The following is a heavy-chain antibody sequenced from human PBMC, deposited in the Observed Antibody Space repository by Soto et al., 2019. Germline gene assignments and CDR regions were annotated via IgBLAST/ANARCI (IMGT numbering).Heavy chain of an antibody. CDR2: IIPIFGTA. Sequence: EASVKVSCKASGGTFSSYAISWVRQAPGQGLEWMGGIIPIFGTANYAQKFQGRVTITADESTSTAYMELSSLRSEDTAVYYCADNNKPIRLSFFEWLSEPYYYCGMDVWGHGTTVTVSS. CDR3: ADNNKPIRLSFFEWLSEPYYYCGMDV. J-gene: IGHJ6*02. D-gene: IGHD3-3*01. V-gene: IGHV1-69*13. CDR1: GGTFSSYA.